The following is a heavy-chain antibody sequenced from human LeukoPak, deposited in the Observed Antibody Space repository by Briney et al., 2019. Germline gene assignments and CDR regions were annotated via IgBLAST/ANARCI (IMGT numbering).Heavy chain of an antibody. J-gene: IGHJ4*02. CDR3: ARDGAYHDSSGSYYGVGDDF. CDR2: ISAYNGDT. CDR1: GYTFGSYG. D-gene: IGHD3-22*01. V-gene: IGHV1-18*01. Sequence: ASVKVSCKASGYTFGSYGITWMRQAPGQGLEWMGWISAYNGDTSYAQKFQVRVTMTTDTSTTTAYMELRSLRSDDTAVYYCARDGAYHDSSGSYYGVGDDFWGQGTLVTVSS.